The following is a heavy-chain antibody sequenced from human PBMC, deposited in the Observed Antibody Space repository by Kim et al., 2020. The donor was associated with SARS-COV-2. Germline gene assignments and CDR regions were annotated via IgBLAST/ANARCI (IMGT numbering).Heavy chain of an antibody. J-gene: IGHJ4*02. CDR3: ARASYSSSWFFDY. CDR2: IYYSGST. Sequence: SETLSLTCTVSGGSISSYYWSWIRQPPGKGLEWIGYIYYSGSTNYNPSLKSRVTISVDTSKNQFSLKLSSVTAADTAVYYCARASYSSSWFFDYWGQGTL. CDR1: GGSISSYY. D-gene: IGHD6-13*01. V-gene: IGHV4-59*01.